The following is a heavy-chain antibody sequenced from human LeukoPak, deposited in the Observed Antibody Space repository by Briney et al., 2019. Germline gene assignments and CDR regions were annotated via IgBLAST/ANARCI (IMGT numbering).Heavy chain of an antibody. CDR2: ISAYNGNT. Sequence: ASVKVSCTASGYTFTSYGISWVRQAPGQGLEWMGWISAYNGNTNYAQKLQGRVTMTTDTSTSTAYMELRSLRSDDTAVYYCARESALWFGEQFDYWGQGTLVTVSS. J-gene: IGHJ4*02. D-gene: IGHD3-10*01. CDR1: GYTFTSYG. V-gene: IGHV1-18*01. CDR3: ARESALWFGEQFDY.